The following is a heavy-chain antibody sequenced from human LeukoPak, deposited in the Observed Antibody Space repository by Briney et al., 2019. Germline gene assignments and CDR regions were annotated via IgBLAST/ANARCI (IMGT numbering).Heavy chain of an antibody. CDR2: ISNNGGYT. V-gene: IGHV3-23*01. CDR3: AKQLGYCSDGSCYFPY. Sequence: GGSLRLSCAASGFTFSSSAMSWVRQAPGKGLEWVSAISNNGGYTYYADSVQGRFTISRDNAKSTLCLQMNSLRAEDTAVYYCAKQLGYCSDGSCYFPYWGQGTLVTVSS. CDR1: GFTFSSSA. J-gene: IGHJ4*02. D-gene: IGHD2-15*01.